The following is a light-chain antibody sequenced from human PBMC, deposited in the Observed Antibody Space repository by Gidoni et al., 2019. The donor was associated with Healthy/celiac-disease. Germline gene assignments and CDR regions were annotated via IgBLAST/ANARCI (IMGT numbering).Light chain of an antibody. V-gene: IGKV3-15*01. J-gene: IGKJ2*01. CDR1: QSVSSN. Sequence: EIVMTQSPATLSVSPGERATLSCRASQSVSSNLAWYQQKPGQAPWLLIYGASTRATGIPARFSGSGSGTEFTLTISSLQSEDFAVYYCQQYNNWPPYTFXQXTKLEIK. CDR2: GAS. CDR3: QQYNNWPPYT.